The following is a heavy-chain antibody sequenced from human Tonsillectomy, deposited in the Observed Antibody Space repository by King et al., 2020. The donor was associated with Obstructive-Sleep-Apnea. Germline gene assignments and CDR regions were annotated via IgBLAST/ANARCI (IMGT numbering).Heavy chain of an antibody. V-gene: IGHV3-73*01. CDR3: TRLPGSSSSWRPYYYYGMDV. CDR2: IRSKANSYAT. Sequence: VQLVESGGGLVQPGGSLKLSCAASGFTFSGSAMHWVRQASGKGLEWVGRIRSKANSYATAYAASVKGRFTISRDDSKNTAYLQMNSLKTEDTAVYYCTRLPGSSSSWRPYYYYGMDVWGQGTTVTVSS. D-gene: IGHD6-13*01. CDR1: GFTFSGSA. J-gene: IGHJ6*02.